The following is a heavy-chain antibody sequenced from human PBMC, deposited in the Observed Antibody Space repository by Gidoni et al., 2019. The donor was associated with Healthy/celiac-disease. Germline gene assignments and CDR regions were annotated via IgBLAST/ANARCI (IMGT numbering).Heavy chain of an antibody. V-gene: IGHV5-10-1*01. Sequence: SPSFQGHVTISADKSISTAYLQWSSLKASDTAMYYCAKVLEMATPLDAFDIWGQGTMVTVSS. CDR3: AKVLEMATPLDAFDI. J-gene: IGHJ3*02. D-gene: IGHD5-12*01.